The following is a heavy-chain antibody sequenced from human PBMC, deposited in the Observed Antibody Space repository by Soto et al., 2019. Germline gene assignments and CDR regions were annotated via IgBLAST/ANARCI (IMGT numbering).Heavy chain of an antibody. CDR2: IYYSGST. D-gene: IGHD3-10*01. CDR3: ARDLSAYYGSGSSNWFDP. J-gene: IGHJ5*02. Sequence: PSETLSLTCTVSGGSISSYYWSWIRQPPGKGLEWIGYIYYSGSTNYNPSLKSRVTISVDTSKNQFSLKLSSVTAADTAVYYCARDLSAYYGSGSSNWFDPWGQGTLVTVSS. V-gene: IGHV4-59*01. CDR1: GGSISSYY.